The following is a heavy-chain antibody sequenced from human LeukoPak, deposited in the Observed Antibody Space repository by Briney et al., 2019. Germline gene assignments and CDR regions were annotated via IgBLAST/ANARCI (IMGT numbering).Heavy chain of an antibody. J-gene: IGHJ5*02. D-gene: IGHD2-2*02. CDR3: ASLRRCGSTSCYTANWFDP. CDR1: GFTFSSYS. V-gene: IGHV3-21*01. Sequence: GGSLKLSCAASGFTFSSYSMNWVRQAPGKGLEWVSSISSSSSYIYYADSVKGRFTISRDNAKNSLYLQMNSLRAEDTAVYYCASLRRCGSTSCYTANWFDPWGQGTLVTVSS. CDR2: ISSSSSYI.